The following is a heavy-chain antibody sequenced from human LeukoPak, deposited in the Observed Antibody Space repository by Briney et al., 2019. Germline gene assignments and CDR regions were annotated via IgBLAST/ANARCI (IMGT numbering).Heavy chain of an antibody. Sequence: GGSLRLSCAASGFSISNDWMSWVRQAPGKGLEWIGRVKSKASGETTDYAAPVKGRFTISGDDAKNTLYLQMNSLKTEDTAVYYCTLIKGWGSGSYYLDYWGQGTLVTVSS. CDR2: VKSKASGETT. CDR3: TLIKGWGSGSYYLDY. J-gene: IGHJ4*02. V-gene: IGHV3-15*01. CDR1: GFSISNDW. D-gene: IGHD3-10*01.